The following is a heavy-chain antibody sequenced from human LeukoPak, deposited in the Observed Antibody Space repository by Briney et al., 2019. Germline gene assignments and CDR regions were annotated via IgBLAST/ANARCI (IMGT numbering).Heavy chain of an antibody. CDR2: IYYSGTT. CDR3: AREQYYYDSSGYYEGHIPN. D-gene: IGHD3-22*01. Sequence: SETLSLTCTVSGGSISSGSYYWVWIRQPPGKGLEWIGTIYYSGTTYYNPSLKSRVTISVDTSKNQFSLRLSSVTAADTAVYYCAREQYYYDSSGYYEGHIPNWGQGTLVTVSS. CDR1: GGSISSGSYY. J-gene: IGHJ4*02. V-gene: IGHV4-39*07.